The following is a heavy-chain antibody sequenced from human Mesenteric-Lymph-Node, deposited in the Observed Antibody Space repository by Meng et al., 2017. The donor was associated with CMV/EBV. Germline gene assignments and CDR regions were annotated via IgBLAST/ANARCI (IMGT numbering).Heavy chain of an antibody. V-gene: IGHV1-46*01. CDR3: ARITMVRGVTYFDY. J-gene: IGHJ4*02. CDR1: GYTFTNYY. D-gene: IGHD3-10*01. Sequence: ASGYTFTNYYVHWVRQAPGQGHEWMGIINPSGGTTSYAQKFQGRVTMTRDTSTSTVYMELSSLRSEDTAVYYCARITMVRGVTYFDYWGQGTLVTVSS. CDR2: INPSGGTT.